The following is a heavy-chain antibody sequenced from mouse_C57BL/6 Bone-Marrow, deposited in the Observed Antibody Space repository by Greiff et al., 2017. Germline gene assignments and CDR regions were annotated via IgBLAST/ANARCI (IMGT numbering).Heavy chain of an antibody. Sequence: VQLQQSGAELVRPGASVTLSCKASGYTFTDYEMHWVKQTPVHGLEWIGAIDPETGGTAYNQKFKGKAILTADKSSSTAYMELRSLTSEDSAVYYCTRYYSNAYFDYWGQGTTLTVSS. V-gene: IGHV1-15*01. CDR1: GYTFTDYE. CDR2: IDPETGGT. D-gene: IGHD2-5*01. CDR3: TRYYSNAYFDY. J-gene: IGHJ2*01.